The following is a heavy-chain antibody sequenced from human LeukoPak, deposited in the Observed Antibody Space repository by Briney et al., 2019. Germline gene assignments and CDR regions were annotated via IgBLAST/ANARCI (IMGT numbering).Heavy chain of an antibody. V-gene: IGHV3-23*01. CDR3: AKDGSCGSSSCVY. Sequence: PGGSLRLSCAASGFPFSSYAMTWVRQAPGKGLEWVSTITASGAGIDYADSVKGRFTISRDNSKNRLYLQMNSLRAEDTAVYYCAKDGSCGSSSCVYWGQGTLVTVSS. CDR1: GFPFSSYA. D-gene: IGHD2-2*03. J-gene: IGHJ4*02. CDR2: ITASGAGI.